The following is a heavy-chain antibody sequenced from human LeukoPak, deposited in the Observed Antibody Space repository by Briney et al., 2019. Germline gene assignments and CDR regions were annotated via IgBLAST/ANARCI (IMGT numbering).Heavy chain of an antibody. D-gene: IGHD1-26*01. CDR3: TTLDEYRLVGGY. CDR2: IRSETDGATT. Sequence: PGGSLRLSCVASGFSFTYAWMSWVRQAPGKGLQWVGHIRSETDGATTDYAAAVQGRFTISRDDSKNTLYLQMNSLKTEDTAVYYCTTLDEYRLVGGYWGQGTLVTVSS. J-gene: IGHJ4*02. CDR1: GFSFTYAW. V-gene: IGHV3-15*01.